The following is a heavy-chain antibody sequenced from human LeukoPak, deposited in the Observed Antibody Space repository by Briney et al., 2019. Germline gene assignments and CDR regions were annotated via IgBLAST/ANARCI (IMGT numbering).Heavy chain of an antibody. Sequence: KTGGSLRLSCVGSGFTFSDAWMSWVRQAPGEGLEWVGRIKSKSDGGTIDYAAPVKGRFTISRDDSRNTLYLQMNSLKTEDTAVYYCTTDRISGSYSWFDPWGQGTLVTVSS. CDR3: TTDRISGSYSWFDP. D-gene: IGHD3-10*01. V-gene: IGHV3-15*01. CDR2: IKSKSDGGTI. J-gene: IGHJ5*02. CDR1: GFTFSDAW.